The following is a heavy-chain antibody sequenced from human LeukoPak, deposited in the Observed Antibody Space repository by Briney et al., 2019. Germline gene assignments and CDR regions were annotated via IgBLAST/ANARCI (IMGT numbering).Heavy chain of an antibody. V-gene: IGHV3-66*01. Sequence: GGSLRLSCVASGFTVSGNYMSWVRQAPGTRLEWVSVIYSGGSTYYAASVKGRFTISRDNSKNTIYLQMNSLRAEDTAVYYCARAVGADRPFDPWGQGTLVTVSS. J-gene: IGHJ5*02. CDR2: IYSGGST. CDR3: ARAVGADRPFDP. D-gene: IGHD6-6*01. CDR1: GFTVSGNY.